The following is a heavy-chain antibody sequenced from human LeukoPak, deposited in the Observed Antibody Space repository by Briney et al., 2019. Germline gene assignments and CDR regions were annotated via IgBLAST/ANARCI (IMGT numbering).Heavy chain of an antibody. V-gene: IGHV1-8*01. D-gene: IGHD3-9*01. J-gene: IGHJ3*02. CDR3: AIKNPYYYDILTAYDNAFDI. Sequence: ASVKVSCKASGYTFTSYDINWVRQATGQGLEWMGWMNSNSGHTGYAQNFQGRVTMTRNTSISTAYMELSSLRSEDTAVYYCAIKNPYYYDILTAYDNAFDIWGQGTMVTVSS. CDR2: MNSNSGHT. CDR1: GYTFTSYD.